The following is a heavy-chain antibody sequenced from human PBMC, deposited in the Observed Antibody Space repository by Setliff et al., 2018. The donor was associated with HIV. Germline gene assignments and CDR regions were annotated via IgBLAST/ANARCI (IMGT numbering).Heavy chain of an antibody. CDR2: IIPIFGTA. V-gene: IGHV1-69*05. D-gene: IGHD6-13*01. CDR1: GVTVSNYA. CDR3: ARDTWQQLVCFDI. Sequence: GASVKVSCKASGVTVSNYAISWVRQAPGQGLEWMGGIIPIFGTANYAQKFQGRVTITTDESTITAYMELSSLRSEDTAVYYCARDTWQQLVCFDIWGQGTMVTVSS. J-gene: IGHJ3*02.